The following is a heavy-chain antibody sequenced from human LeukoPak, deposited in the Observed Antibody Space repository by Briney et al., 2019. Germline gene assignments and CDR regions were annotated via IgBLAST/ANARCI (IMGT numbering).Heavy chain of an antibody. Sequence: PSGTLSLTCDVSGGSISRTNWWSWVRQSPGQGLEWIGEISLSGHTNYNPSLQSRVTMSLDESKNQVSLDLASVTDADTAVYYCSRESGAFSPSGYWGQGTLVTVHS. J-gene: IGHJ4*02. D-gene: IGHD1-26*01. CDR1: GGSISRTNW. V-gene: IGHV4-4*02. CDR2: ISLSGHT. CDR3: SRESGAFSPSGY.